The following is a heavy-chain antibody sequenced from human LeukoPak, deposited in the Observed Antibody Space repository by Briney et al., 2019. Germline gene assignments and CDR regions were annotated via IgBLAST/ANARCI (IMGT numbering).Heavy chain of an antibody. CDR2: IRYDGSNK. CDR3: ANGPYSGRYYFDY. V-gene: IGHV3-30*02. CDR1: GFTFSSYG. Sequence: PGVSRRLSCAASGFTFSSYGMHWVRQAPGKGLEWVAFIRYDGSNKYYADSVKGRFTISRDNSKNTLYLQMNSLRAEDTAVYYCANGPYSGRYYFDYWGQGTLVTVSS. D-gene: IGHD1-26*01. J-gene: IGHJ4*02.